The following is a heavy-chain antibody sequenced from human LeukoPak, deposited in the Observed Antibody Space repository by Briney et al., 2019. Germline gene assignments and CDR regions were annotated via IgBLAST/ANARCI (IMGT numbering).Heavy chain of an antibody. D-gene: IGHD4-17*01. Sequence: GASVKVSCKASGGTFSSYAISWVRQAPGQGLEWMGGIIPIFGTANYAQKFQGRVTITADESTSTACMELSSLRSEDTAVYYCARPSDYGDYARVSAFDIWGQGTMVTVSS. CDR3: ARPSDYGDYARVSAFDI. CDR1: GGTFSSYA. CDR2: IIPIFGTA. J-gene: IGHJ3*02. V-gene: IGHV1-69*13.